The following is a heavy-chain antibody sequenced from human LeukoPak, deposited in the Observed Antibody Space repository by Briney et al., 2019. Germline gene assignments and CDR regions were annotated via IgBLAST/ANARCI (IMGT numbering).Heavy chain of an antibody. J-gene: IGHJ4*02. CDR2: ISSSGSTI. Sequence: SGGSLRLSCAASGFSFSSYEMNWVRQAPGKGLEWVSYISSSGSTIYYADSVKGRFTISRDNAKNSLFLQMNSLRAEDTAVYYCGRSGFCNSVSCYGLDLWGQGTLVTVSS. CDR1: GFSFSSYE. V-gene: IGHV3-48*03. CDR3: GRSGFCNSVSCYGLDL. D-gene: IGHD2-2*01.